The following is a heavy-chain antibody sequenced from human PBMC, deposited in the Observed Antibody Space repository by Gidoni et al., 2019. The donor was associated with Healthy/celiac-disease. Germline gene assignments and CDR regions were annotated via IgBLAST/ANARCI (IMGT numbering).Heavy chain of an antibody. CDR3: ASSIPGIAAADPLGYFDY. Sequence: RLSCAASGFTFSSYAMHWVRQAPGKWLEWVAVISYDGSNKYYADSVKGRFTISRDNSKNTLYLQMNSLRAEDTAVYYCASSIPGIAAADPLGYFDYWGQGTLVTVSS. V-gene: IGHV3-30-3*01. CDR1: GFTFSSYA. CDR2: ISYDGSNK. D-gene: IGHD6-13*01. J-gene: IGHJ4*02.